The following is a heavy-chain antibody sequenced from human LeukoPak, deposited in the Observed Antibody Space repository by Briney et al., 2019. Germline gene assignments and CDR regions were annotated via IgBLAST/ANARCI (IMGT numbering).Heavy chain of an antibody. CDR1: GYSISSGYY. Sequence: SETLSLTCTVSGYSISSGYYWSWIRQPPGKGLEWIGEINHSGSTNYNPSLKSRVTISVDTSKNQFSLKLSSVTAADTAVYYCAVGYCSSTSCRRRNWFDPWGQGTLVTVSS. D-gene: IGHD2-2*03. J-gene: IGHJ5*02. CDR2: INHSGST. V-gene: IGHV4-38-2*02. CDR3: AVGYCSSTSCRRRNWFDP.